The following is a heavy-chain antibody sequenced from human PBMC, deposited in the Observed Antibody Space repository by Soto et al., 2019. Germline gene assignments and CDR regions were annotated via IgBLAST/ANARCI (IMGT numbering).Heavy chain of an antibody. V-gene: IGHV1-18*01. J-gene: IGHJ6*02. Sequence: ASVKVSCKASGYTFTSYGISWVRQSPGQGLEWMGWISAHNGNTNYAQKLQGRVTMTTDTSTSTAYMELRSLRSDDTAVYYCASSFTSSQWRYGMDVWGQGTTVTVSS. CDR1: GYTFTSYG. D-gene: IGHD2-2*01. CDR2: ISAHNGNT. CDR3: ASSFTSSQWRYGMDV.